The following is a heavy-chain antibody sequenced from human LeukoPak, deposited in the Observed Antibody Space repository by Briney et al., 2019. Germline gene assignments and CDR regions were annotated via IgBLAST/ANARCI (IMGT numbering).Heavy chain of an antibody. CDR2: ISWNSGSI. V-gene: IGHV3-9*01. CDR1: GFTFDDYA. Sequence: SGGSLRLSCAASGFTFDDYAMHWVRQAPGKGLEWVSGISWNSGSIGYADSVKGRFTISRDNAKNSLYLQMNSLRAEDTALYYCAKDSLRGYGSYFDYWGQGTLVTVSS. J-gene: IGHJ4*02. D-gene: IGHD5-18*01. CDR3: AKDSLRGYGSYFDY.